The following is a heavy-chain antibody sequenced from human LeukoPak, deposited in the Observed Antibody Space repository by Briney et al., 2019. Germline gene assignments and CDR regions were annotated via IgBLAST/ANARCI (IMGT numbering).Heavy chain of an antibody. D-gene: IGHD3-10*01. CDR3: ARWTMVRGVPWG. Sequence: ASVKVSCKASGGTFSSYAISWVRQAPGQGLEWKGRIIPILGIANYAQKFQGRVTITADKSTSTAYMELSSLRSEDTAVYYCARWTMVRGVPWGWGQGTLVTVSS. V-gene: IGHV1-69*04. CDR2: IIPILGIA. J-gene: IGHJ4*02. CDR1: GGTFSSYA.